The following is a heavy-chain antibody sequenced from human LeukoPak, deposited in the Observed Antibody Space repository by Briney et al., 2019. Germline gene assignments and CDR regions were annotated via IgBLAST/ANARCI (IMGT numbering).Heavy chain of an antibody. CDR1: GGSISSYY. Sequence: SETLSLTCTVSGGSISSYYWSWIRQPPGKGLEWIGSIYYNSGSTNYNPSLKSRVTISADASKNQFSLNLSSVAAADTAVYYCARHASGGDYPLDYWGQGTLVTVSS. J-gene: IGHJ4*02. CDR2: IYYNSGST. V-gene: IGHV4-59*08. D-gene: IGHD3-10*01. CDR3: ARHASGGDYPLDY.